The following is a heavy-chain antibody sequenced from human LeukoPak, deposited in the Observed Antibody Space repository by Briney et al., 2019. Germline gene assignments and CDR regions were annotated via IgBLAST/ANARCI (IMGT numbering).Heavy chain of an antibody. J-gene: IGHJ4*02. D-gene: IGHD1-14*01. Sequence: GGSLRLSCAASGFTVSSNYMSWVRQAPGKGLEWVSVIYSSGTTIYADSVKGRFTISRDNSQNTLYLQMNSLRAEDTAVYYCAKDSARYIFDYWGQGTLVTVSS. CDR2: IYSSGTT. CDR3: AKDSARYIFDY. V-gene: IGHV3-53*01. CDR1: GFTVSSNY.